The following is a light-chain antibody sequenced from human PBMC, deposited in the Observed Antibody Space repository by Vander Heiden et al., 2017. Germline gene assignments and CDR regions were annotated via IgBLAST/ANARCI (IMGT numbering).Light chain of an antibody. CDR2: WAS. J-gene: IGKJ5*01. CDR1: QSVLYSSNNKNY. V-gene: IGKV4-1*01. CDR3: QQDDSTPIT. Sequence: DIVMTQSPDSLAVSLGERATINCKSSQSVLYSSNNKNYLAWYQQKPGQPPKLLIYWASTRESGVPDRVSGSGSGTDFTLTISSLQAEDVAVYYCQQDDSTPITFGQGTRLXIK.